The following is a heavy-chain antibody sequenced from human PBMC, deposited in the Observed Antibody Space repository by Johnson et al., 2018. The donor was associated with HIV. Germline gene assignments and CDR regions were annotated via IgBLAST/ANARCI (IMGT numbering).Heavy chain of an antibody. J-gene: IGHJ3*02. CDR2: ISGSGGST. Sequence: MLLVESGGGLVQPGGSLRLSCAASGFTFSSYAMSWVRQAPGKGLEWVSAISGSGGSTYYADSVKGRFTISRDNSKNTLYLQMNSLRAEDTALYYCARDLSPAGARSPSRTTEWFDAFDTWGQGTVVTASS. V-gene: IGHV3-23*04. D-gene: IGHD3-3*01. CDR3: ARDLSPAGARSPSRTTEWFDAFDT. CDR1: GFTFSSYA.